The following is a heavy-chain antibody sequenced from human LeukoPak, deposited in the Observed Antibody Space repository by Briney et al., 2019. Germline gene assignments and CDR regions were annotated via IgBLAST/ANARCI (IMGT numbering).Heavy chain of an antibody. D-gene: IGHD2-15*01. CDR1: GGSISSYY. CDR2: INHSGST. J-gene: IGHJ4*02. V-gene: IGHV4-34*01. Sequence: SETLSLTCTVSGGSISSYYWSWIRHPPGKGLEWIGEINHSGSTNYNPSLKSRVTISVDTSKNQFSLKLSSVTAADTAVYYCARGGIVVVVAATPYYFDYWGQGTLVTVSS. CDR3: ARGGIVVVVAATPYYFDY.